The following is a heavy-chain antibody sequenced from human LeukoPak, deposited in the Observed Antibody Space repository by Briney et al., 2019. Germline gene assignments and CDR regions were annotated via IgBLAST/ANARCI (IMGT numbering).Heavy chain of an antibody. V-gene: IGHV3-48*01. J-gene: IGHJ3*02. CDR3: ARSSSRDAFDI. CDR1: GFTFSTYS. D-gene: IGHD6-6*01. Sequence: GGSLRLSCAASGFTFSTYSMNWVRQAPGKGLEWVLYYADSVKGRFTISRDNAKNSLYLQMNSLRAEDTAVYYCARSSSRDAFDIWGQGTMVTVSP.